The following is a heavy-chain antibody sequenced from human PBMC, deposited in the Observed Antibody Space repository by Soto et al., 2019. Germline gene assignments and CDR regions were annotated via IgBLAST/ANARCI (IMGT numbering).Heavy chain of an antibody. V-gene: IGHV4-39*01. J-gene: IGHJ4*02. CDR1: GGSISSSSYY. Sequence: SETLSLTCTVSGGSISSSSYYWGWIRQPPGKGLEWIGSIYYSGSTYYNPSLKSRVTISVDTSKNQFSLKLSSVTAADTAVYYCARHGLDYGDYEYYFDYWGQGTLVTVSS. D-gene: IGHD4-17*01. CDR3: ARHGLDYGDYEYYFDY. CDR2: IYYSGST.